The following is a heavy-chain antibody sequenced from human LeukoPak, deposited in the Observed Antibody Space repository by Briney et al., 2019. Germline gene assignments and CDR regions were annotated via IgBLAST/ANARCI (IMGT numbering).Heavy chain of an antibody. Sequence: SETLSLTCAVYGGSFSGFYWTWIRQPPGEGLEWIGEINHSGGTNYNPSLKSRVTISVDTSNNQFCLRLSSVTAADTAVYYCARGIVVMVYATFDYWGQGSLVTVSS. D-gene: IGHD2-8*01. CDR3: ARGIVVMVYATFDY. V-gene: IGHV4-34*01. J-gene: IGHJ4*02. CDR2: INHSGGT. CDR1: GGSFSGFY.